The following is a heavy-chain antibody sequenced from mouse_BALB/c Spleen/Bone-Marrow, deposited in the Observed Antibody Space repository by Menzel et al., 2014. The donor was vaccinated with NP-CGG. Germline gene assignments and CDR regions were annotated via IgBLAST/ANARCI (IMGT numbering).Heavy chain of an antibody. J-gene: IGHJ1*01. CDR3: VGDWGLRRYWYFDV. CDR1: GFTFSDYY. D-gene: IGHD2-4*01. CDR2: ISDGGSYI. Sequence: EVKLVESGGGLVKPGGSLKLSCAASGFTFSDYYMYWVRQTPEKRLEWVATISDGGSYIYYPDSVKGRFTISRDNAKNNLYLQMSSLKSEDTAMYYCVGDWGLRRYWYFDVWGAGTTVTVSS. V-gene: IGHV5-4*02.